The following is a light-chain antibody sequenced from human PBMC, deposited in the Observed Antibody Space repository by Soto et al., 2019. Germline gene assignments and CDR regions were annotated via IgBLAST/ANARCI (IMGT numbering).Light chain of an antibody. CDR1: QSISSN. J-gene: IGKJ2*01. Sequence: DIQMTQSPYSLSASVGDRVTITCRASQSISSNLNWYQQKPGKAPKLLIYGASSLQSGGPSRFSGSGSGTDFTLIISSLQPEDFAPYYCQQSYITPRTFGQGTKLEIK. V-gene: IGKV1-39*01. CDR3: QQSYITPRT. CDR2: GAS.